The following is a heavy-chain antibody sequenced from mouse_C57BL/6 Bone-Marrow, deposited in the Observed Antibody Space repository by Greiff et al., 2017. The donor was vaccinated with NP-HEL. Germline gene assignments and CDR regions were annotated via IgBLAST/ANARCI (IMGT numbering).Heavy chain of an antibody. V-gene: IGHV1-5*01. CDR2: IYPGNSDT. D-gene: IGHD2-4*01. CDR1: GYTFTSYW. J-gene: IGHJ3*01. Sequence: EVQLQQSGTVLARPGASVKMSCKTSGYTFTSYWMHWVKQRPGQGLEWIGAIYPGNSDTSYNQKFKGKAKLTAVTSASTAYMELSSLTNEDSAGYYCTRDRLRRGAWFAYWGQGTLVTVSA. CDR3: TRDRLRRGAWFAY.